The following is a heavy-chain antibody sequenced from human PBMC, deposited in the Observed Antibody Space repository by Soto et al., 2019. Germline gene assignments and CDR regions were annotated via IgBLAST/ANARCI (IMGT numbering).Heavy chain of an antibody. CDR3: ARDHRWGYEYGDYGDS. CDR2: MHRNGNST. D-gene: IGHD4-17*01. Sequence: EVQLVESGGGVVRPGGSLRLACVVSGFSLDEYGMSWVRQAPGKGPEWVSGMHRNGNSTGYADSEKGRFTISRDDAKNSLYLQMNSLRAEDTAFYYCARDHRWGYEYGDYGDSWGHGTLVTVSS. V-gene: IGHV3-20*04. CDR1: GFSLDEYG. J-gene: IGHJ5*01.